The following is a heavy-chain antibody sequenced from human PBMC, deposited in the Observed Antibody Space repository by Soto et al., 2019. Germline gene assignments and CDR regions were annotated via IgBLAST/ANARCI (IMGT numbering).Heavy chain of an antibody. Sequence: PGGSLRLSCAASGFTFSSYVMSWVRQAPGKGLEWVSTIGGSGSTTFYADSVKGRFTISRDNSKNTLYLQMNSLRAEDTAMYYCAKLGSTWPYNWFDPWGQGTLVTV. V-gene: IGHV3-23*01. J-gene: IGHJ5*02. CDR1: GFTFSSYV. CDR3: AKLGSTWPYNWFDP. D-gene: IGHD6-13*01. CDR2: IGGSGSTT.